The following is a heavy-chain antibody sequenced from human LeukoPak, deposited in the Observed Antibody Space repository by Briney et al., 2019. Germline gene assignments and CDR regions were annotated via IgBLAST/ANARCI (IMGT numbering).Heavy chain of an antibody. Sequence: PSETLSLTCTVSGGSISSYYWSWIRQPPGKGLEWIGYINYSGSTNYNPSLKSRVTISVDTSKNQFSLKLSSVTAADTAVYYCARDANRLFGVVITDYYYMDVWGKGTTVTVSS. V-gene: IGHV4-59*01. CDR3: ARDANRLFGVVITDYYYMDV. CDR2: INYSGST. D-gene: IGHD3-3*01. J-gene: IGHJ6*03. CDR1: GGSISSYY.